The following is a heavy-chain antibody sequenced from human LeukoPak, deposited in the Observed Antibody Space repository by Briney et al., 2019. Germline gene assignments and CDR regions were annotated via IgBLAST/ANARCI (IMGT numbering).Heavy chain of an antibody. V-gene: IGHV3-74*01. CDR3: ATVSEY. CDR1: GFTFNYFW. J-gene: IGHJ4*02. CDR2: INNDGTAT. Sequence: GGSLRLSCAASGFTFNYFWMHWFRQAPGKGLVWVSGINNDGTATYYADSVKGRFTISRDNAKNTVYLQMTGLRAEDTTVYYSATVSEYWGQGTLVTVSS.